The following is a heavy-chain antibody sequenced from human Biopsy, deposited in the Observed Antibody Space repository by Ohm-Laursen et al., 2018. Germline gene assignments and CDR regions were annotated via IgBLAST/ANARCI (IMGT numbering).Heavy chain of an antibody. CDR3: AGGAAKGNPYDH. CDR2: IIPTFDTP. CDR1: GGTFSSYV. J-gene: IGHJ5*02. V-gene: IGHV1-69*06. Sequence: SSVKVSCKASGGTFSSYVISWVRQAPGQGLEWMGRIIPTFDTPTYAPDFQGRVTFTADKSTGTAHLYLRSLRSEDTAVYYCAGGAAKGNPYDHWGQGTLVTVSS. D-gene: IGHD3-10*01.